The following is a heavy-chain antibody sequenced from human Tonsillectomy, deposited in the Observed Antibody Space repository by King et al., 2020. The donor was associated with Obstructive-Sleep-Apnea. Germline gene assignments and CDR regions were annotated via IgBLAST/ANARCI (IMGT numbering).Heavy chain of an antibody. CDR1: GFTFSSYG. CDR2: ISYDGSNK. Sequence: VQLVESGGGVVQPGRSLRLSCAASGFTFSSYGMHWVRQAPGKGLEWVAVISYDGSNKYYADSVKGRFTISRDNSKNTLYLQMNSLRAEDTAVYYCAKQTFYYDILKSPLDYWGQGTLVTVSS. V-gene: IGHV3-30*18. CDR3: AKQTFYYDILKSPLDY. J-gene: IGHJ4*02. D-gene: IGHD3-9*01.